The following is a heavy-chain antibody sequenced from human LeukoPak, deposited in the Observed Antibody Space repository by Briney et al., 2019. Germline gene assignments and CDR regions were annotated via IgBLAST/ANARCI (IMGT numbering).Heavy chain of an antibody. Sequence: SETLSLTCSVSGGSIGGHYWNWIRQAPGKGLEWIGRIFTSGSPNYSPSLKGRVTFSRDTARSQIYLRMTSVTAADTAIYHCARSEEGRFYDSAGYCEPFDLWGQGIMVIVSS. CDR3: ARSEEGRFYDSAGYCEPFDL. CDR1: GGSIGGHY. CDR2: IFTSGSP. D-gene: IGHD2-15*01. J-gene: IGHJ3*01. V-gene: IGHV4-4*07.